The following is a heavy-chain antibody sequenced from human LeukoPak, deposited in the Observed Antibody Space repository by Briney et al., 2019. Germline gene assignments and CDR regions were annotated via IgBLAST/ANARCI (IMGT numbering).Heavy chain of an antibody. J-gene: IGHJ4*02. CDR3: AKDFSGYTVTTSLDY. CDR2: IGGSGGST. CDR1: GFTFRSYA. V-gene: IGHV3-23*01. D-gene: IGHD4-17*01. Sequence: GGSLRLSCVASGFTFRSYATSWVRQAPGKGMEWASAIGGSGGSTNFADSVKGRFTISRDNSKNTLYLQMNSLRAEDTAVYYCAKDFSGYTVTTSLDYWGQGTLVTVSS.